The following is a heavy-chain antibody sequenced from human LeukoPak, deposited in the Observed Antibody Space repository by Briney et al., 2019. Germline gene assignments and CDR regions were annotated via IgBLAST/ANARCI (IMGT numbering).Heavy chain of an antibody. CDR3: ARDRIAAAGGYYFDY. Sequence: PGGSLRLSCAASGFTFSSYSMNWVRQAPGKGLEWVSYISSSSSTIYYADSVKGRFTISRDNAKNSLYLQMNSLRAEDTAVYYCARDRIAAAGGYYFDYWGQGTLVTVSS. V-gene: IGHV3-48*04. D-gene: IGHD6-13*01. J-gene: IGHJ4*02. CDR2: ISSSSSTI. CDR1: GFTFSSYS.